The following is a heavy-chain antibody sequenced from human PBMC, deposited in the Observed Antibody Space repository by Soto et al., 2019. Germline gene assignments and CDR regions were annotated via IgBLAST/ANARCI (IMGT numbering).Heavy chain of an antibody. V-gene: IGHV3-23*01. CDR3: AKGGGGWDYFDS. CDR1: GFTFSSYA. D-gene: IGHD1-26*01. J-gene: IGHJ4*02. CDR2: ISGSGGST. Sequence: EVQLLESGGGLVQPGGSLRLSCAASGFTFSSYAMSWVRQAPGKGLEWVSAISGSGGSTYYADSVKGRFTISRDNSKNRLDLEMNSGRAGVKALDYCAKGGGGWDYFDSWVQVTLVTVSS.